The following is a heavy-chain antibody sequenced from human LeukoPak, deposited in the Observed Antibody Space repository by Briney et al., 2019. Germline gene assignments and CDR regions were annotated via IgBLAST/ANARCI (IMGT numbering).Heavy chain of an antibody. CDR2: IWYDGSNK. CDR1: GFTFSSYA. CDR3: ARELWAYNWFDP. V-gene: IGHV3-33*08. Sequence: GGSLRLSCAASGFTFSSYAITWVRQAPGKGLEWVAVIWYDGSNKYYADSVKGRFTISRDNSKNTLYLQMNSLRAEDTAVYYCARELWAYNWFDPWGQGTLVTVSS. J-gene: IGHJ5*02. D-gene: IGHD3-10*01.